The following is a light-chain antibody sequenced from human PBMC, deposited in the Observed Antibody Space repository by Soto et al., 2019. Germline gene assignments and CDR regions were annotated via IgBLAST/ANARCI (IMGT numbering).Light chain of an antibody. CDR2: GAS. J-gene: IGKJ2*01. CDR3: QQYGSSPYT. V-gene: IGKV3-20*01. Sequence: EIVLTQSPGTLSLSPGERATLSCRASQSVSSTYLAWYQQTPGQAPRLLIYGASSRATGISDRFSGGGSGTDFTLTINRLEPEDFAVYYCQQYGSSPYTFGQGTKLEIK. CDR1: QSVSSTY.